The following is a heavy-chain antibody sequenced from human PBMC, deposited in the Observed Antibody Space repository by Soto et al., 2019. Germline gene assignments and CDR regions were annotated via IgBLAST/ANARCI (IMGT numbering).Heavy chain of an antibody. J-gene: IGHJ4*02. V-gene: IGHV4-59*01. CDR2: IYYSGST. CDR1: GGSISSYY. D-gene: IGHD2-15*01. CDR3: ARERSGSSHFDF. Sequence: SETLSLTCTVSGGSISSYYWSWIRQPPGKGLEWIGYIYYSGSTNYNPSLKSRLTISVDTSKNQFSLRLSSVTPADTAVYYCARERSGSSHFDFWGQGTLVTVSS.